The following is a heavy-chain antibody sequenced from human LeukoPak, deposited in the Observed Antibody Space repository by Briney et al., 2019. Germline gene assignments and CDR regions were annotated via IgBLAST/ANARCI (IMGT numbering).Heavy chain of an antibody. D-gene: IGHD6-19*01. CDR2: ISYDGSNK. J-gene: IGHJ4*02. Sequence: GGSLRLSCAASGFTFSSYAIHWVRQAPGKGLEWVAVISYDGSNKYYADSVKGRFTISRDNSKNTLYLQMNSLRAEDTAVYYCARENGGWEHFDYWGQGTLVTVSS. V-gene: IGHV3-30*04. CDR1: GFTFSSYA. CDR3: ARENGGWEHFDY.